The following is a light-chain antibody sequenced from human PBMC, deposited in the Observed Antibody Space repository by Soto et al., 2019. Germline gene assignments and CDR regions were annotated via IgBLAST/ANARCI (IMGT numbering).Light chain of an antibody. J-gene: IGLJ1*01. V-gene: IGLV2-23*01. Sequence: QSALTQPASVSGSPGQSITISCTGTSSDVGSYNLVSWYQQRPGQAPKLIIYEGNKRPSGVSNRFSASKSANTASLTISGLQAEDEADYYCCSSAGSSTVYVFGTGTKVTVL. CDR3: CSSAGSSTVYV. CDR1: SSDVGSYNL. CDR2: EGN.